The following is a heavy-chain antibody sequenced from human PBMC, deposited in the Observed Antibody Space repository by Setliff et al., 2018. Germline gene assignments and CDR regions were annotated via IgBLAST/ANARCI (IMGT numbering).Heavy chain of an antibody. J-gene: IGHJ4*02. CDR2: IYGAGISR. V-gene: IGHV3-23*03. CDR3: TKALNLGEFTSDY. Sequence: GGSLRLSCAASGFTFSNYAMSWVRQARGKGLEWVSTIYGAGISRYYADSVKGRFTISRDNSNNIVYLQMNSLRAEDTATYYCTKALNLGEFTSDYWGQGTLVTVSS. CDR1: GFTFSNYA. D-gene: IGHD2-2*01.